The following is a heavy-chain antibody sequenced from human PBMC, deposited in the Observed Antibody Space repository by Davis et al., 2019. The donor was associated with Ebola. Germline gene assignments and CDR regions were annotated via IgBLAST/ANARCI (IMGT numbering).Heavy chain of an antibody. V-gene: IGHV3-74*01. CDR1: GFTFSSYW. D-gene: IGHD5-18*01. CDR2: INSDGSST. Sequence: HTGGSLRLSCAASGFTFSSYWMHWVRQAPGKGLVWVSRINSDGSSTSYADSVKGRFTTSRDNAKNTLYLQMNSLRAEDTAVYYCAREEGGYSYGRDYYYYYGMDVWGQGTTVTVSS. J-gene: IGHJ6*02. CDR3: AREEGGYSYGRDYYYYYGMDV.